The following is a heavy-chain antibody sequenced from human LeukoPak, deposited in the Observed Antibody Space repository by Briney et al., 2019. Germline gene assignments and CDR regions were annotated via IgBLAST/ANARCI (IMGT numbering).Heavy chain of an antibody. CDR1: GGSFSTYY. Sequence: SETLSLTCAVYGGSFSTYYWSWVRQPPGMGLEWIGEINHSGSTNYNPSLKSRVTISANTSKSQFSLKLPSVTAADTAVYYCSTRGDWGQGTLVTVSS. J-gene: IGHJ4*02. CDR3: STRGD. CDR2: INHSGST. V-gene: IGHV4-34*01.